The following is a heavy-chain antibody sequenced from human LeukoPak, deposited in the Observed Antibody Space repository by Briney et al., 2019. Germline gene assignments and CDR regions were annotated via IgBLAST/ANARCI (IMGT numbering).Heavy chain of an antibody. J-gene: IGHJ4*02. D-gene: IGHD3-9*01. CDR3: AKDGLRYFDWLQYYFDY. CDR2: ISGSGGST. Sequence: GGSLRLSCAASGFTFSSYAMSWVRQAPGKGLDWVSAISGSGGSTYYADSVKGRFTISRDNSKNTLYLQMNSLRAEDTAVYYCAKDGLRYFDWLQYYFDYWGQGTLVTVSS. CDR1: GFTFSSYA. V-gene: IGHV3-23*01.